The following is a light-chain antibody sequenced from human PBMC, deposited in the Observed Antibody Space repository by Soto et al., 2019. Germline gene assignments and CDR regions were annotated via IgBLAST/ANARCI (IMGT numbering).Light chain of an antibody. V-gene: IGLV2-14*01. CDR1: SSDIGSYNF. CDR2: EVN. Sequence: QSALIQPASVSGSPGQSITISCTGTSSDIGSYNFVSWYQQHPGKAPKVLLYEVNNRPSGASTRFSGSKSGNMASLIISGLQAEDEGDYYCTSYTTAKTLVFGGGTKLTVL. CDR3: TSYTTAKTLV. J-gene: IGLJ2*01.